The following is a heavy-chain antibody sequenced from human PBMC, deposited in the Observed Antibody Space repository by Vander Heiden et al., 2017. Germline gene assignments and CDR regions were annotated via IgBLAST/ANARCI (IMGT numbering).Heavy chain of an antibody. J-gene: IGHJ5*02. CDR2: IIPIFGTA. V-gene: IGHV1-69*01. D-gene: IGHD2-2*01. CDR1: AGPFSSYA. Sequence: KVSCKASAGPFSSYAISWLRQAPGQGLEWMGGIIPIFGTATYAQKFQGRVTITADESTSTAYMELSSLRSEDTAVYYCARRYCSSTSCSQGGNWFDPWGQGTLVTVSS. CDR3: ARRYCSSTSCSQGGNWFDP.